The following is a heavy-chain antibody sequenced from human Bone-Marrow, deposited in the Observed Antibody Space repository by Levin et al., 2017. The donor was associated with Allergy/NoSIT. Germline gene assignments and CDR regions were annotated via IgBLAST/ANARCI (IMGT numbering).Heavy chain of an antibody. CDR1: GGSISSSNW. Sequence: SETLSLTCAVSGGSISSSNWWSWVRQPPGKGLEWIGEIYHSGSTNYNPSLKSRVTISVDKSKNQFSLKLSSVTAADTAVYYCARDGGYSYGSLNSSYFDYWGQGTLVTVSS. CDR2: IYHSGST. J-gene: IGHJ4*02. CDR3: ARDGGYSYGSLNSSYFDY. D-gene: IGHD5-18*01. V-gene: IGHV4-4*02.